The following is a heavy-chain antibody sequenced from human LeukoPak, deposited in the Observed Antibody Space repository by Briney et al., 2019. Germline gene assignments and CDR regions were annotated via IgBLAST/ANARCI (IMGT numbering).Heavy chain of an antibody. V-gene: IGHV1-69*02. CDR1: GGTFSSYT. CDR3: TQTSDYYDSSGYSS. Sequence: GASVKLSCKASGGTFSSYTISWVRQAPGRGIEWMGRIIPILGIANYAQKFQGRVTITADKSTSTAYMELSSLRSEDTAVYYCTQTSDYYDSSGYSSWGQGTLLTVSS. J-gene: IGHJ5*02. CDR2: IIPILGIA. D-gene: IGHD3-22*01.